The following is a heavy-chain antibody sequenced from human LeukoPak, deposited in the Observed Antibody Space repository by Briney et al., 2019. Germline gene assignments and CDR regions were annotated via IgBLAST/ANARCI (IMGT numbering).Heavy chain of an antibody. CDR2: MNPNSGNT. Sequence: ASVKVSCKASGYTFTSYDINWVRQATGQGLEWMGWMNPNSGNTGYAQKFQGRVTMTRNTSISTAYMELSSLRSEDTAVYYCAREHTIAATGTHWFAPWGQGTLVTVSS. V-gene: IGHV1-8*01. J-gene: IGHJ5*02. D-gene: IGHD6-13*01. CDR3: AREHTIAATGTHWFAP. CDR1: GYTFTSYD.